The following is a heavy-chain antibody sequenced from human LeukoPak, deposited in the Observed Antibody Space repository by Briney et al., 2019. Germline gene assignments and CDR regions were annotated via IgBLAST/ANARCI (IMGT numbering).Heavy chain of an antibody. J-gene: IGHJ5*02. CDR2: IYTSGST. Sequence: SETLSLTCTVSSGSISSYYWSWIRQPPGKGLEWIGYIYTSGSTNYNPSLKSRVTISVDTSKNQFSLKLSSVTAADTAVYYCATTSITIFGVVGNWFDPWGQGTLVTVSS. V-gene: IGHV4-4*09. CDR3: ATTSITIFGVVGNWFDP. D-gene: IGHD3-3*01. CDR1: SGSISSYY.